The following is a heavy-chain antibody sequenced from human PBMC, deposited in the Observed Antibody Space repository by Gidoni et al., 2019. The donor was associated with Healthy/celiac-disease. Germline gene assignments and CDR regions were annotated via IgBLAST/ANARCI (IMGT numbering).Heavy chain of an antibody. CDR3: AHSRSSSWSTAAEYYYGMDV. J-gene: IGHJ6*02. V-gene: IGHV2-5*01. Sequence: QITLKESGPTLVKPTQPLTLTCTFSGFSLITSGVGVGWIRQPPGKALEWLALIYWNDDKRYSPSLKSRLTITKDTSKNQVVLTMTNMDPVDTATYYCAHSRSSSWSTAAEYYYGMDVWGQGTTVTVSS. CDR2: IYWNDDK. D-gene: IGHD6-13*01. CDR1: GFSLITSGVG.